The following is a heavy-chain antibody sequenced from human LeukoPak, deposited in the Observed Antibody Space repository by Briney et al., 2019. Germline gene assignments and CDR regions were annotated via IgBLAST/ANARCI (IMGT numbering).Heavy chain of an antibody. J-gene: IGHJ4*02. CDR2: ISYDGSNK. V-gene: IGHV3-30-3*01. D-gene: IGHD6-19*01. CDR3: ARGRDSSGWYGEDY. Sequence: GGSLRPSCAASGFTFSSYAMHWVRQAPGKGLEWVAVISYDGSNKYYADSVKGRFTISRDNSKNTLYLQMNSLRAEDTAVYYCARGRDSSGWYGEDYWGQGTLVTVSS. CDR1: GFTFSSYA.